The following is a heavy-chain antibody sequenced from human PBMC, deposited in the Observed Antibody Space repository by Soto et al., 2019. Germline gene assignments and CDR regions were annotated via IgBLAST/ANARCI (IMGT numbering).Heavy chain of an antibody. CDR3: ARGYSYGYGLDV. J-gene: IGHJ6*02. CDR1: GLTFSDYY. CDR2: ISSSGSTI. Sequence: GGSLRFSCEASGLTFSDYYMSWIRQAPGKGLEWVSYISSSGSTIYYADSVKGRFTISRDNAKNSLYLQMNSLRAEDTAVYYCARGYSYGYGLDVWGQGTTVTVSS. V-gene: IGHV3-11*01. D-gene: IGHD5-18*01.